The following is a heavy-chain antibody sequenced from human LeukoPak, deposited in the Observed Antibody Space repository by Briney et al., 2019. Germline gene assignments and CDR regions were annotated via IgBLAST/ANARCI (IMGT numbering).Heavy chain of an antibody. CDR2: IYYSGST. Sequence: PLETLSLTCTVSGGSISSYYRSWIRQPPGKGLEWIGYIYYSGSTNYNPSLKSRVTISVDTSKNQFSLKLSSVTAADTAVYYCASHDSSGYSDAFDIWGQGTMVTVSS. J-gene: IGHJ3*02. V-gene: IGHV4-59*08. D-gene: IGHD3-22*01. CDR1: GGSISSYY. CDR3: ASHDSSGYSDAFDI.